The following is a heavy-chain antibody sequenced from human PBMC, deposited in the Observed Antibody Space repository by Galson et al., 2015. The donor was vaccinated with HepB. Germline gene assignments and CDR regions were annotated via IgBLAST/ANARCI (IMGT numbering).Heavy chain of an antibody. CDR1: GGSFSGYY. Sequence: SETLSLTCAVYGGSFSGYYWSWIRQPPGKGLEWIGEINHSGSTNYNPSLKSRVTISVDTSKNQFSLKLSSVTAADTAVYYCASLSSGYYQRGYYYGMDVWGQGTTVTVSS. J-gene: IGHJ6*02. D-gene: IGHD3-22*01. CDR3: ASLSSGYYQRGYYYGMDV. CDR2: INHSGST. V-gene: IGHV4-34*01.